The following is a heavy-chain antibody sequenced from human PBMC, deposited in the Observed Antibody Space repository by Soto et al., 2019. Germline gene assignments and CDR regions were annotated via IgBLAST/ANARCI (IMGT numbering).Heavy chain of an antibody. J-gene: IGHJ4*02. CDR2: IKIKNDGGTT. V-gene: IGHV3-15*01. Sequence: EVQLVESGGCLVKPGGSLRLSCVVSGFTFSDAWMNGVRQAPGKGREWVGRIKIKNDGGTTDYAVPVKGRITISRDDSKTTLYLQINSLQTEDSGVYYCSTDQGGTYWELDYWGQGTLVTVSS. CDR1: GFTFSDAW. D-gene: IGHD1-26*01. CDR3: STDQGGTYWELDY.